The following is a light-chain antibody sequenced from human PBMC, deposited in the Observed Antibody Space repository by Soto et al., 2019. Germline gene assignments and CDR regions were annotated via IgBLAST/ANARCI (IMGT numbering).Light chain of an antibody. CDR3: QQYINWT. V-gene: IGKV3-15*01. J-gene: IGKJ1*01. CDR2: GAA. Sequence: EIVLTQSPGTLSLSPGERATLSCRASQSISSDLAWYQQKPGQAPRLLIYGAAIRAAGIPARFSGSGSGTDSTLTISSLQSEDFAVYYCQQYINWTFGQGTKVDIK. CDR1: QSISSD.